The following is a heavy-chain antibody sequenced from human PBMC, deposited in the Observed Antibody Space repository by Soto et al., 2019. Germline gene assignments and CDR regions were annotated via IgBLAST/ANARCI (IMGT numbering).Heavy chain of an antibody. V-gene: IGHV3-33*01. CDR2: IWYDGSNK. D-gene: IGHD3-10*01. J-gene: IGHJ4*02. CDR3: ARDFAGEMATV. CDR1: GFIFSNFG. Sequence: QVQLVESGGGVVQPGRSLRLSCVASGFIFSNFGMHWVRQAPGKGLEWVAIIWYDGSNKYYEDSVKGRFTISRDNSKNTLYLQMNSLRAEDTAVYYCARDFAGEMATVWGQGTLVSVSS.